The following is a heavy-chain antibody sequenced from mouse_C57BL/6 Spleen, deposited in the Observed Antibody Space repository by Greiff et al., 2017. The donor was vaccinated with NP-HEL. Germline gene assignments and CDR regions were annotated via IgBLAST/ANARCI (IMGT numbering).Heavy chain of an antibody. CDR2: ISYDGSN. CDR3: ARSYYYGSFYFDY. V-gene: IGHV3-6*01. J-gene: IGHJ2*01. CDR1: GYSITSGYY. Sequence: EVKLQESGPGLVKPSQSLSLTCSVTGYSITSGYYWNWIRQFPGNKLEWMGYISYDGSNNYNPSLKNRISITRDTSKNQFFLKLNSVTTEDTATYYCARSYYYGSFYFDYWGQGTTLTVSS. D-gene: IGHD1-1*01.